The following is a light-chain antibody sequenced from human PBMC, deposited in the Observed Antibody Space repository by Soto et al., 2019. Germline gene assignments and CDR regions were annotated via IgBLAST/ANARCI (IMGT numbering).Light chain of an antibody. CDR2: DVS. V-gene: IGLV2-14*01. J-gene: IGLJ1*01. Sequence: QSVLTQPASVSGSPGQSTTISCTGTSSDIGGYNYVSWYQQHPGKAPKLMIYDVSNRPSGVSNRFSGPKSGNTASLTISGLQAEDEADYYCSSYTSSRSYVFGTGTKVTV. CDR3: SSYTSSRSYV. CDR1: SSDIGGYNY.